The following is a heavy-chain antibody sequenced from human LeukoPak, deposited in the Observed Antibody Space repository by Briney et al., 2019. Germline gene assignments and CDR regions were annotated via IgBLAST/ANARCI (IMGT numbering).Heavy chain of an antibody. CDR1: GGSISSYY. Sequence: SETLSLTCTVSGGSISSYYWSWIRQPPGKGLERIGYIYCSGSTNYNPSLKSRVTISVDTSKNQFSLKLSSVTAADTAVYYCARGSRWFDYWGRGTLVTVSS. CDR2: IYCSGST. CDR3: ARGSRWFDY. V-gene: IGHV4-59*01. D-gene: IGHD6-19*01. J-gene: IGHJ4*02.